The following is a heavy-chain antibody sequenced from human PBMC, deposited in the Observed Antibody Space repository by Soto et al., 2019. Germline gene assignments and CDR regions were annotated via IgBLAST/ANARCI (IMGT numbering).Heavy chain of an antibody. CDR2: IYNSGST. D-gene: IGHD2-2*01. J-gene: IGHJ4*02. Sequence: SETLSLTCTVSGGSISSYYWSWIRQPAGKGLEWIGGIYNSGSTNYNPSLKSRVTMSVDTSKNQFSLKLSSVTAADTAVYYCARVKVGSNSCAAFDDWGQGTLVTVSS. CDR3: ARVKVGSNSCAAFDD. V-gene: IGHV4-4*07. CDR1: GGSISSYY.